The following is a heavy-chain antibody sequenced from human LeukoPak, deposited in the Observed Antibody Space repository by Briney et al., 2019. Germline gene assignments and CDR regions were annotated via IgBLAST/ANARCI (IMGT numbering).Heavy chain of an antibody. CDR3: ARAGATAMVPYFDY. D-gene: IGHD5-18*01. Sequence: ASVKVSCKASGYTFTVYYMHWVRQAPGQGLEWMGWINPNSGGTNYAQKFQGRVTMTRDTSISTAYMELSRLRSDDTAVYYCARAGATAMVPYFDYWGQGTLVTVSS. CDR2: INPNSGGT. V-gene: IGHV1-2*02. CDR1: GYTFTVYY. J-gene: IGHJ4*02.